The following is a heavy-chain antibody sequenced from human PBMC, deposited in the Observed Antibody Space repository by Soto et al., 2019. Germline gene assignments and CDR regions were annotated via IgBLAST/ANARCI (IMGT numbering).Heavy chain of an antibody. V-gene: IGHV4-31*03. Sequence: SETLSLTCTVSGGSISSGGYYWSWIRQHPGKGLEWIGYIYYSGSTYYNPSLKSRVTISVDTSKNQFSLKLSSVTAADTAVYYCARDPFPTVTGYWVGYWGQGTLVTVSS. CDR1: GGSISSGGYY. CDR3: ARDPFPTVTGYWVGY. CDR2: IYYSGST. D-gene: IGHD4-17*01. J-gene: IGHJ4*02.